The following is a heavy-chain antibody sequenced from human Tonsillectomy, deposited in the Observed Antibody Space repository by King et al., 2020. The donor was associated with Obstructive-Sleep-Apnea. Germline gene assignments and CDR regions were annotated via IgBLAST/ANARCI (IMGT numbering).Heavy chain of an antibody. D-gene: IGHD3-10*01. J-gene: IGHJ6*02. CDR3: AKVSPQGCDSGSYYTADYYYYDMDV. CDR2: IRYDGSNK. CDR1: GFTFSGYG. V-gene: IGHV3-30*02. Sequence: VQLVESGGGVVQPGGSLRLSCAASGFTFSGYGMHWVRQAPGKGLEWVAFIRYDGSNKYYADSVKGRFTISRDNSKNTLYLQMNSLRAEDTAVYYCAKVSPQGCDSGSYYTADYYYYDMDVWGQGTTVTVSS.